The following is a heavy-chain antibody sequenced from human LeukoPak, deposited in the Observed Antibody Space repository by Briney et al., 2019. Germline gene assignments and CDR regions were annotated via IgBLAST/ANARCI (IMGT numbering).Heavy chain of an antibody. CDR1: GGSISSSSYY. CDR2: TYYSGST. CDR3: ARGGFRAWFDY. V-gene: IGHV4-39*01. Sequence: PSETLSLTCTVSGGSISSSSYYWGWIRQPPGKGLEWIGSTYYSGSTYYNPSLKSRVTISVDTSKNQFSLKLSSVTAADTAVYYCARGGFRAWFDYWGQGTLVTVSS. J-gene: IGHJ4*02.